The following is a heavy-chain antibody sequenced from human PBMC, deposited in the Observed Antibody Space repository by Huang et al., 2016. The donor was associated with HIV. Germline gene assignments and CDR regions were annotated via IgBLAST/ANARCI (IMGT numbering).Heavy chain of an antibody. CDR3: ARLPTPSYYDTGSISPVEEDVFYFNLDL. J-gene: IGHJ6*02. V-gene: IGHV4-34*02. D-gene: IGHD3-16*01. CDR2: IKPGETS. Sequence: QVRLEQWGEGSLKPSETLSLTCAVYGASFSSYFWSWVRQSPDKRLQWIGVIKPGETSNENPASKGRCVMSVDTPKNQFSLTLRAMAAADAAIYYCARLPTPSYYDTGSISPVEEDVFYFNLDLWGRGTPVTVS. CDR1: GASFSSYF.